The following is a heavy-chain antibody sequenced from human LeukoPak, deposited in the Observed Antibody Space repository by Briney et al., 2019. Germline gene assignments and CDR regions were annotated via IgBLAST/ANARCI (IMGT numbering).Heavy chain of an antibody. Sequence: GASVKVSCKASGYAFTGYYMHWVRQAPGQGLEWMGWINPNSGGTNYAQKFQGRVTMTRDTSISTAYMELSRLRSDDTAVYYCARGVGGLVSQDYYYMDVWGKGTTVTISS. CDR1: GYAFTGYY. J-gene: IGHJ6*03. D-gene: IGHD6-19*01. CDR3: ARGVGGLVSQDYYYMDV. CDR2: INPNSGGT. V-gene: IGHV1-2*02.